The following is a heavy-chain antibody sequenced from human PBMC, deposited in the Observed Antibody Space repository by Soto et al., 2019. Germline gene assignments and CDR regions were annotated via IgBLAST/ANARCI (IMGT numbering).Heavy chain of an antibody. CDR1: GYTFTSYG. J-gene: IGHJ5*02. CDR3: ARGGRCRGGNCYPKGGRWFDP. Sequence: QVQLVQSGAEVKKPGASVKVSCKASGYTFTSYGISWVRQAPGQGLEWMGWISAYNGITNYAQKLQGRVTMTTDTSTSTAYMELRRRTSDDTAVYYSARGGRCRGGNCYPKGGRWFDPWGQGTLVIVSS. CDR2: ISAYNGIT. V-gene: IGHV1-18*01. D-gene: IGHD2-15*01.